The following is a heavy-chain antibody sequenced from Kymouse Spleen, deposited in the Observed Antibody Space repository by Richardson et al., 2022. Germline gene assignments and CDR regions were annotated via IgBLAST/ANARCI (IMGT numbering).Heavy chain of an antibody. J-gene: IGHJ5*02. CDR3: ARAPSMVRGVMGFDP. V-gene: IGHV3-33*01. D-gene: IGHD3-10*01. CDR2: IWYDGSNK. CDR1: GFTFSSYG. Sequence: QVQLVESGGGVVQPGRSLRLSCAASGFTFSSYGMHWVRQAPGKGLEWVAVIWYDGSNKYYADSVKGRFTISRDNSKNTLYLQMNSLRAEDTAVYYCARAPSMVRGVMGFDPWGQGTLVTVSS.